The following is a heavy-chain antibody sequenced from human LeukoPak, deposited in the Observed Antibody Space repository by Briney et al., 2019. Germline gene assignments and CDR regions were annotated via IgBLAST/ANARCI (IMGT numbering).Heavy chain of an antibody. CDR2: IYSGGST. V-gene: IGHV3-53*01. CDR3: ARAVSSIQLFTY. CDR1: GFTVSSNY. D-gene: IGHD5-18*01. J-gene: IGHJ4*02. Sequence: PGGSLRLSCAASGFTVSSNYMSWVRQAPGKGLEWVSVIYSGGSTYYADSVKGRFTISRDNSKNTLYLQMNSLRAEDTAVYYCARAVSSIQLFTYWGQGTLVTVSS.